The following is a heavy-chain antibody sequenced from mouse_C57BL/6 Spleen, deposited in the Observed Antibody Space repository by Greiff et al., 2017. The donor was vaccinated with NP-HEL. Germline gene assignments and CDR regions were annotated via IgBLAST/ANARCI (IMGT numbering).Heavy chain of an antibody. CDR3: ARHGSSYGGFAY. V-gene: IGHV1-54*01. J-gene: IGHJ3*01. D-gene: IGHD1-1*01. CDR2: INPGSGGT. CDR1: GYAFTNYL. Sequence: QVQLQQSGAELVRPGTSVKVSCKASGYAFTNYLIEWVKQRPGQGLEWIGVINPGSGGTNYNEKFKGKATLTADKSSSTAYMQLSSLTSEDSAVYFCARHGSSYGGFAYWGQGTLVTVSA.